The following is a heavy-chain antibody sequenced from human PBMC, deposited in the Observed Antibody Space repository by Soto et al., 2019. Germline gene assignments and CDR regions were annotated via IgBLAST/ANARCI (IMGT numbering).Heavy chain of an antibody. CDR3: AKVDPGRDTAMVTNY. J-gene: IGHJ4*02. Sequence: GGSLRLSCAASGFTFSSYAMNWVRQAPGRGLEWVSTISASGDDTYYADSVKGRFTISRDNSKNTLYLQMNSLRAEDTAVYYCAKVDPGRDTAMVTNYWGQGTLVTVSS. V-gene: IGHV3-23*01. D-gene: IGHD5-18*01. CDR1: GFTFSSYA. CDR2: ISASGDDT.